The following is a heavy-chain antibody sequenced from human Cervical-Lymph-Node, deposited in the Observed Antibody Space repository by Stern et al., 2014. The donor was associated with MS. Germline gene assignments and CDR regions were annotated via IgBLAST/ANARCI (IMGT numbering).Heavy chain of an antibody. CDR3: ARAYGNYNSYYYGMDV. CDR2: INPKAGGT. D-gene: IGHD4-11*01. Sequence: QVQLVEPGAEVRKPGASVKVSCKTSGYTFIDYYMHWVRQAPGQGLEWMGRINPKAGGTNYAQEFRGRVTMTTDTSISTAYMELSRLTFDDTAVYFCARAYGNYNSYYYGMDVWGQGTTVTVSS. CDR1: GYTFIDYY. J-gene: IGHJ6*02. V-gene: IGHV1-2*06.